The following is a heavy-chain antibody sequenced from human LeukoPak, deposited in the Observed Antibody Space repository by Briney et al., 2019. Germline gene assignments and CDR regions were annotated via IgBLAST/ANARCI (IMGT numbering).Heavy chain of an antibody. CDR3: ARGGCSSTSCYTQWFDY. Sequence: GGSLRLPCAASGFTSSSYWMSWVRQAPGKGLEWVANIKQDGSEKYYVDSVKGRFTISRDNAKNSLYLQMNSLRAEDTAVYYCARGGCSSTSCYTQWFDYWGQGTLVTVSS. CDR1: GFTSSSYW. V-gene: IGHV3-7*01. D-gene: IGHD2-2*02. J-gene: IGHJ4*02. CDR2: IKQDGSEK.